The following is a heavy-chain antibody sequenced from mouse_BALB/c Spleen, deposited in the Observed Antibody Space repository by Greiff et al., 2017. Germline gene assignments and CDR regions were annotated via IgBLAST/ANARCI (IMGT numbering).Heavy chain of an antibody. Sequence: EVMLVESGGGLVKPGGSLKLSCAASGFTFSSYAMSWVRQSPEKRLEWVAEISSGGSYTYYPDTVTGRFTISRDNAKNTLYLEMSSLRSEDTAMYYCASSLITTVVEGFAYWGQGTLVTVSA. D-gene: IGHD1-1*01. J-gene: IGHJ3*01. V-gene: IGHV5-9-4*01. CDR2: ISSGGSYT. CDR3: ASSLITTVVEGFAY. CDR1: GFTFSSYA.